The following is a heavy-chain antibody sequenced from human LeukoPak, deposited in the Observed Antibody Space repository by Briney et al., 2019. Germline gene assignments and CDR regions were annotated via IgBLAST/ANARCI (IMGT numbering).Heavy chain of an antibody. D-gene: IGHD6-19*01. CDR1: GDSVSINSAA. J-gene: IGHJ4*02. V-gene: IGHV6-1*01. CDR3: ARSPSPYSSGWYFDY. Sequence: SQTLSLTCAISGDSVSINSAAWNWIRQSPSRGLEWLGRTYQRSKWYNDYAVSVKSRITVNPDISKNQFSLQLNSVTPEDTAVYYCARSPSPYSSGWYFDYWGQGTLVTVSS. CDR2: TYQRSKWYN.